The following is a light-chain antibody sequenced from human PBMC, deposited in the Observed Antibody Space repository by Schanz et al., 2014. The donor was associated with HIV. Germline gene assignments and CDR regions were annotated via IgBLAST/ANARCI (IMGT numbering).Light chain of an antibody. J-gene: IGLJ3*02. Sequence: QSVLTQPPSASGTPGQRVTISCSGSRSNIATNTVNWYQQLPGTAPKLLIYNTDQQPSGVPDRFSGSKSGTSASLAISGLQSEDEADYHCAAWDDSLKGWVFGGGTKLTVL. V-gene: IGLV1-44*01. CDR3: AAWDDSLKGWV. CDR2: NTD. CDR1: RSNIATNT.